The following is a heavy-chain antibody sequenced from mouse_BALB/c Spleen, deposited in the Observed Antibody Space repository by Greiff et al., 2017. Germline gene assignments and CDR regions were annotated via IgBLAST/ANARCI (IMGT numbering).Heavy chain of an antibody. CDR3: ASGGYEGPWFAY. D-gene: IGHD2-14*01. Sequence: VQLKESGPELEKPGASVKISCKASGYSFTGYNMNWVKQSNGKSLEWIGNIDPYYGGTSYNQKFKGKATLTVDKSSSTAYMQLKSLTSEDSAVYYCASGGYEGPWFAYWGQGTLVTVSA. J-gene: IGHJ3*01. V-gene: IGHV1-39*01. CDR1: GYSFTGYN. CDR2: IDPYYGGT.